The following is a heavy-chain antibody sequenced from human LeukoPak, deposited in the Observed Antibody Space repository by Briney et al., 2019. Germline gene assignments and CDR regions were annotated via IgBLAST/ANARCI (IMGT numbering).Heavy chain of an antibody. CDR2: IYTSGST. V-gene: IGHV4-4*07. J-gene: IGHJ6*03. D-gene: IGHD3-9*01. CDR3: ARLVRYFDSSSPNYYYYYMDV. Sequence: SETLSLTCTVSGGSISSYYWSWIRQPAGKGLEWIGRIYTSGSTNYNPSLKSRVTMSVDTSKNQFSLKLSSVTAADTAVYYCARLVRYFDSSSPNYYYYYMDVWGKGTTVTISS. CDR1: GGSISSYY.